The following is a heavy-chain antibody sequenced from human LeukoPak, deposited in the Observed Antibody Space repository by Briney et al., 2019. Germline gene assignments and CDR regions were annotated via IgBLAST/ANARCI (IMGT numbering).Heavy chain of an antibody. Sequence: GGSLRLSCAASGFTFSSYAMSWVRQAPGKGLEWVSSITTGGDTTYSADSVKGRFTISRDNSKNTLRLQMNTLRADDTAVYFCAKFRGVTTLTPLDYWGQGTLVSVSS. CDR3: AKFRGVTTLTPLDY. J-gene: IGHJ4*02. CDR1: GFTFSSYA. V-gene: IGHV3-23*01. CDR2: ITTGGDTT. D-gene: IGHD4-17*01.